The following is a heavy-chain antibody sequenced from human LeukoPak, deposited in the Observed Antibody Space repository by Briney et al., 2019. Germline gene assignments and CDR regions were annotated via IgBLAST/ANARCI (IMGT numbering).Heavy chain of an antibody. CDR3: ARDRRGSSSWLFTQGLNY. CDR1: GFTFSSYW. CDR2: IKQDGSEK. D-gene: IGHD6-13*01. Sequence: GGSLRLSCAASGFTFSSYWMSWVRQAPGKGLEWVANIKQDGSEKYYVDSVKGRFTISRDNAKNSLYLQMNSLRAEDTAVYYCARDRRGSSSWLFTQGLNYWGQGTLVTVSS. J-gene: IGHJ4*02. V-gene: IGHV3-7*01.